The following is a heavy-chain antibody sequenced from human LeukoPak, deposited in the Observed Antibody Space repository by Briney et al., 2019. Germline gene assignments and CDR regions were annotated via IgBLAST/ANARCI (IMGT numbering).Heavy chain of an antibody. CDR3: TTERPYFGN. Sequence: GGSLRLSCAASGFTFSDAWVSWVRQAPGKGLEWVGRIKSKTHGGTTQYAAPVKGRFTISRDDSKTTVYLQMNSLKSEDAAMYYCTTERPYFGNWGLGTLVTVSS. J-gene: IGHJ4*02. CDR1: GFTFSDAW. V-gene: IGHV3-15*01. CDR2: IKSKTHGGTT.